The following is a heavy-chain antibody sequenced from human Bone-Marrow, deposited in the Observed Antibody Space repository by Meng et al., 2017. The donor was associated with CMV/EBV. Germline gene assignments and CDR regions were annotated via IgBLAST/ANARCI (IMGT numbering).Heavy chain of an antibody. CDR2: TNSDGSTP. Sequence: SCAASGFTFSRCGMYWVRQAPGKGLLWVSGTNSDGSTPNYADSVKGRFTISRDNAKNTLYLQMNSLRAEDTGVYYCARGGVGSFDYRGQGTLVTVSS. CDR3: ARGGVGSFDY. CDR1: GFTFSRCG. J-gene: IGHJ4*02. V-gene: IGHV3-74*01. D-gene: IGHD3-10*01.